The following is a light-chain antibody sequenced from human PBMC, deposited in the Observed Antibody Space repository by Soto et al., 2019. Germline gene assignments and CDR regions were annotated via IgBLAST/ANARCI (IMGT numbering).Light chain of an antibody. V-gene: IGLV2-8*01. Sequence: QSALTQPPSASGSRGQSVTISCTGTSVDINYLSWFQQHPGKAPKLIIYEVSKRPSGVPDRFSGSKSGNTASLTVSGLQADDEADYYCSSYAGSDIWVFGGGTKLTVL. CDR1: SVDINY. CDR2: EVS. J-gene: IGLJ3*02. CDR3: SSYAGSDIWV.